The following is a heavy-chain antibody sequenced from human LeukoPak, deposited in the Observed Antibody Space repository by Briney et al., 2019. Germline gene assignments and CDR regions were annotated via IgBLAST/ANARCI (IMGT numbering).Heavy chain of an antibody. CDR3: ARVTRNKNFDY. Sequence: SETLSLTCTVSGGSISSYYWSWIRQPPGKGLEWIGEINHSGSTNYNPSLKSRVTISVDTSKNQFSLKLSSVTAADTTVYYCARVTRNKNFDYWGQGTLVTVSS. CDR1: GGSISSYY. D-gene: IGHD1/OR15-1a*01. CDR2: INHSGST. J-gene: IGHJ4*02. V-gene: IGHV4-34*01.